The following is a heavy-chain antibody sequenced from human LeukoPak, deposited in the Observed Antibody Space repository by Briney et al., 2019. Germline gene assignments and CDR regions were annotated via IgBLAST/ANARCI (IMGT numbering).Heavy chain of an antibody. D-gene: IGHD3-10*01. V-gene: IGHV4-59*01. J-gene: IGHJ4*02. CDR2: IYYSGST. CDR1: GGSISSYY. CDR3: ARGYYYGSGSYFDY. Sequence: PSETLSLTCSVSGGSISSYYWSWIQQPPGKGLEWIGYIYYSGSTNYNPSLKSRVTISVDTSKNQFSLKLSSVTAADTAVYYCARGYYYGSGSYFDYWGQGTLVTVSS.